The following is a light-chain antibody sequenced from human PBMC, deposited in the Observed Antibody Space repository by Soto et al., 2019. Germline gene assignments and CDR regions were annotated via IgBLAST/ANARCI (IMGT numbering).Light chain of an antibody. CDR3: AALEYMLNCRV. J-gene: IGLJ1*01. V-gene: IGLV1-44*01. CDR1: TCIVGCCT. Sequence: QSVLTQPPSPSGTPGQRVTISCSGSTCIVGCCTVYWYQPVPEEAPKLLIDATGQRPSGIPGRSAASKSGTSTTLVISGLQSEDEADYYCAALEYMLNCRVFGTETQVTVL. CDR2: ATG.